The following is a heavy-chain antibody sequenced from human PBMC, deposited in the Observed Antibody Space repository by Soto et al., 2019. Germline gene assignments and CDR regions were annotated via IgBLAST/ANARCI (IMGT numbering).Heavy chain of an antibody. V-gene: IGHV4-59*08. J-gene: IGHJ1*01. CDR3: ARLGGYYGSGY. D-gene: IGHD3-10*01. Sequence: QVQLQESGPGLVKPSETLSLTCTVSGGSISSYYWSWIRQPPGKGLEWIGYIYYSGSTNYNPSLKSRVTLSVDTSKNQFALRLSSVPAADPAVYYCARLGGYYGSGYWGQGTLVTVSS. CDR2: IYYSGST. CDR1: GGSISSYY.